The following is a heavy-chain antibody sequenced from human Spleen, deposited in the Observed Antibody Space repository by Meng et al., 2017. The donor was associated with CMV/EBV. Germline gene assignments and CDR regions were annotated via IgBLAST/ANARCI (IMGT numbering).Heavy chain of an antibody. CDR3: ARGLRHSSSWFDY. D-gene: IGHD6-13*01. J-gene: IGHJ4*02. Sequence: GSLRLSCTVSGGSIISYYWSWIRQPAGKGLEWIGRIYTSGSTNYNPSLKSRVTMSVDTSKNQFSLKLSSLTAADTAVYCCARGLRHSSSWFDYWGQGTLVTVSS. CDR1: GGSIISYY. V-gene: IGHV4-4*07. CDR2: IYTSGST.